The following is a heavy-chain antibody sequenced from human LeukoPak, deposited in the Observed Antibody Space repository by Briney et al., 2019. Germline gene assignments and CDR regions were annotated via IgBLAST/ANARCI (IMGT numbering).Heavy chain of an antibody. CDR1: GGSIRSHY. J-gene: IGHJ4*02. CDR3: ARDRGDYDSSGYYGYFDY. Sequence: SETLSLTCTVSGGSIRSHYWSWIRQPPGKGLEWIGYIYYSGSTNYNPSLKSRVTISVDTSKNQYSLKLSSVAAADTAVYYCARDRGDYDSSGYYGYFDYWGQGALVTVSS. V-gene: IGHV4-59*11. CDR2: IYYSGST. D-gene: IGHD3-22*01.